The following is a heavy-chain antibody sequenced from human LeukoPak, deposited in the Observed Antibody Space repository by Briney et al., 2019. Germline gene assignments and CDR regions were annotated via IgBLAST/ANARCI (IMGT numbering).Heavy chain of an antibody. CDR2: ISGDGGST. CDR3: AKDRNWNDFYAMQFDP. CDR1: GFTFDDYA. J-gene: IGHJ5*02. Sequence: PGGSLRLSCAASGFTFDDYATHWVRQAPGKGLEWVSLISGDGGSTYYADSVKGRFTISRDNSKNSLYLQMNSLRTEDTALYYCAKDRNWNDFYAMQFDPWGQGTLVTVSS. D-gene: IGHD1-1*01. V-gene: IGHV3-43*02.